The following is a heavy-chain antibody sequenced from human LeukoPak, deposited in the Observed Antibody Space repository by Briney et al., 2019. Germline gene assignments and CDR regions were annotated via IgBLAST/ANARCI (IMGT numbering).Heavy chain of an antibody. CDR3: AREEGYGGYYFDY. Sequence: PGGSLRLSCAASGFTFSSYGMSWVRQAPGKGLEWVSAISGSGGSTYYADSVKGRFTISRDNSKNTLYLQMNSLRAEDTAVYYCAREEGYGGYYFDYWGQGTLVTVSS. CDR1: GFTFSSYG. D-gene: IGHD5-18*01. V-gene: IGHV3-23*01. CDR2: ISGSGGST. J-gene: IGHJ4*02.